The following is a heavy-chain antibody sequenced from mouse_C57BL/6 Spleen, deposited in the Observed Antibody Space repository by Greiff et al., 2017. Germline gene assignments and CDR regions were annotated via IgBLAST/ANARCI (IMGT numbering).Heavy chain of an antibody. CDR3: TRGREGDYVRSAMDY. Sequence: LQESGAELVRPGASVTLSCKASGYTFTDYEMHWVKQTPVHGLEWIGAINPENGGTAYNQKFKGKAILTADKSSSTAYMELLSLTSEDSAVYYCTRGREGDYVRSAMDYWGQGTSVTVSS. V-gene: IGHV1-15*01. CDR2: INPENGGT. CDR1: GYTFTDYE. J-gene: IGHJ4*01. D-gene: IGHD2-13*01.